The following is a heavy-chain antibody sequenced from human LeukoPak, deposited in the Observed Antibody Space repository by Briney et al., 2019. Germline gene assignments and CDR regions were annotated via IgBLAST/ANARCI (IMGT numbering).Heavy chain of an antibody. Sequence: SETLSLTCAVYGGSFSGYYWSWIRQPPGKGLEWIGEINHSGGTNYNPSLKSRVTISVDTSKNQFSLKLSSVTAADTAVYYCARSIAARPRGYYYYYMDVWGKGTTVTVSS. D-gene: IGHD6-6*01. CDR2: INHSGGT. J-gene: IGHJ6*03. CDR3: ARSIAARPRGYYYYYMDV. CDR1: GGSFSGYY. V-gene: IGHV4-34*01.